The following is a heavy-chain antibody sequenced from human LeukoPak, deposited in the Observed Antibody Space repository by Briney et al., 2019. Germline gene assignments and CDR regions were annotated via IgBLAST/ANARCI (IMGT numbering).Heavy chain of an antibody. CDR2: IYSSGST. J-gene: IGHJ4*02. CDR3: ASMSRYYYGSGSSYYFDY. Sequence: PSETLSLTCTVAGGFISSYYWSWLRQPAGKGLELIGRIYSSGSTNYNPSLKSRVTISVDTSKNQFSLKLSSVTAADTAVYYCASMSRYYYGSGSSYYFDYWGQGTLVTVSS. V-gene: IGHV4-4*07. CDR1: GGFISSYY. D-gene: IGHD3-10*01.